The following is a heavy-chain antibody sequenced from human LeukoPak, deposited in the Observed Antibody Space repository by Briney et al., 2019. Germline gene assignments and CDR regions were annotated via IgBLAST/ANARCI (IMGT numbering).Heavy chain of an antibody. CDR2: ITSKAYGGTT. CDR1: GFNFEDYA. V-gene: IGHV3-49*04. CDR3: TREVERGGSYWGGDS. J-gene: IGHJ4*02. Sequence: GGSLRLSCATSGFNFEDYAMNWVRQAPGKGLEWVGLITSKAYGGTTDLAASVKGRFFISRDESQPIAYLRMNSLKTEDTGVYYCTREVERGGSYWGGDSWGQGTLVTVSS. D-gene: IGHD1-26*01.